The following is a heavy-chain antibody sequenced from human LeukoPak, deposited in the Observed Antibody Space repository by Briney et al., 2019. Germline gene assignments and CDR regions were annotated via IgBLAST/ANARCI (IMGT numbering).Heavy chain of an antibody. CDR1: GFTVSSNY. Sequence: GGSLRLSCAASGFTVSSNYMSWVRQAPGKGLEWVSAIYTGGSTYHAGSVKGRFTISRDNSKSTLYLQMNSLRAEDTAVYYCARDEMATTQRGYFDYWGQGTLVTVSS. CDR3: ARDEMATTQRGYFDY. J-gene: IGHJ4*02. CDR2: IYTGGST. V-gene: IGHV3-66*01. D-gene: IGHD5-24*01.